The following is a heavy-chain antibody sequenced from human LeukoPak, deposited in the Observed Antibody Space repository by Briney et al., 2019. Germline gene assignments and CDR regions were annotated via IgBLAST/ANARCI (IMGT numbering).Heavy chain of an antibody. J-gene: IGHJ6*03. CDR2: IKQDGSEK. V-gene: IGHV3-7*01. Sequence: GGSLRLFCAASGFTFSTYRMTWVRQAPGKGLEWVANIKQDGSEKHYVDSVKGRFTISRDNAKNSLYLQMSSLRAEDTAVYYCTRVEETATTAAIIRKYSYYYYYMDVWGKGNTVTVSS. CDR3: TRVEETATTAAIIRKYSYYYYYMDV. CDR1: GFTFSTYR. D-gene: IGHD4-11*01.